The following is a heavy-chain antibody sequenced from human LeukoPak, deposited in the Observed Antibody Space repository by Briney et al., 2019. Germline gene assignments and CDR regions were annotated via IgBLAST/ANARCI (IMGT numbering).Heavy chain of an antibody. CDR2: IIPIFGTA. V-gene: IGHV1-69*05. CDR3: ARDVTTRYYYYMDV. D-gene: IGHD4-11*01. CDR1: GGTFSSYA. Sequence: GASVKVSCKASGGTFSSYAISWVRQAPGQRLEWMGRIIPIFGTANYAQKFQGRVTITTDESTSTAYMELSSLRSEDTAVYYCARDVTTRYYYYMDVWGKGTTVTVSS. J-gene: IGHJ6*03.